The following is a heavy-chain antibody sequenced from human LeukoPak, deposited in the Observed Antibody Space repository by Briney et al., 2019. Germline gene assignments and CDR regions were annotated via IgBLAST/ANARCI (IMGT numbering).Heavy chain of an antibody. D-gene: IGHD3-22*01. V-gene: IGHV1-8*03. Sequence: ASVKVSCKASGYTFTSYDINWVRQATGQGLEWMGWMNPNSGNTGYAQKFQGRVTITRNTSISTAYMELSSLRSEDTAVYYCARGDYYDSSGYYSPTEYFQHWGQGTLVTVSS. CDR2: MNPNSGNT. CDR3: ARGDYYDSSGYYSPTEYFQH. J-gene: IGHJ1*01. CDR1: GYTFTSYD.